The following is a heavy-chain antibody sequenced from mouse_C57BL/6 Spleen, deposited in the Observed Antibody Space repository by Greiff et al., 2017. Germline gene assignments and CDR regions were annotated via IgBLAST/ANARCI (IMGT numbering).Heavy chain of an antibody. J-gene: IGHJ2*01. Sequence: EVKLMESGGGLVQPGGSMKLSCVASGFTFSNYWMNWVRQSPEKGLEWVAQIRLKSDNYATHYAESVKGRFTISRDDYKSSVYLQMNNLRAEDTGIYYCIHSNYVGYWGQGTTLTVSS. CDR3: IHSNYVGY. CDR2: IRLKSDNYAT. V-gene: IGHV6-3*01. CDR1: GFTFSNYW. D-gene: IGHD2-5*01.